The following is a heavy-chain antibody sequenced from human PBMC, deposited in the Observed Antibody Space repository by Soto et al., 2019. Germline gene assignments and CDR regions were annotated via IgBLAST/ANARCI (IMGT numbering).Heavy chain of an antibody. V-gene: IGHV1-69*13. CDR2: IIPIFGTA. J-gene: IGHJ6*02. CDR1: GCTFSSYA. Sequence: GASVKVSCKASGCTFSSYAISCVRQAPGQGLEWMGGIIPIFGTANYAQKFQGRVTITADESTSTAYMELSSLRSEDTAVYYCARDQNDYGSGNYGMDVWGQGTTVTVSS. CDR3: ARDQNDYGSGNYGMDV. D-gene: IGHD3-10*01.